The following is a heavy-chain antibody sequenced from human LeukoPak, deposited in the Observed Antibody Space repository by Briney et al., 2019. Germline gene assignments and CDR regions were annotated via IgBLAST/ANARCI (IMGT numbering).Heavy chain of an antibody. CDR3: AKGLGFSTSWVDP. CDR1: GVTLSTYA. CDR2: ISSSGSGDNT. J-gene: IGHJ5*02. Sequence: GGSLRLSCAASGVTLSTYAMSWARQAPGKGLEWVSGISSSGSGDNTYYADSVKGRFTISRDNSKNTLYLQMNSLRAEDTAVYYCAKGLGFSTSWVDPWGQGTLVTVSS. D-gene: IGHD2-2*01. V-gene: IGHV3-23*01.